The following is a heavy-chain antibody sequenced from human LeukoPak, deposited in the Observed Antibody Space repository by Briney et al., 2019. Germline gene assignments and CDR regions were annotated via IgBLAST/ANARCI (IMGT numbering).Heavy chain of an antibody. CDR1: GASISSYY. D-gene: IGHD3-10*01. Sequence: SETLSLTCTVFGASISSYYWSWIRHPPGKGRGWIGYIYYVGITTYKPTLKSRVTISVDPSKNQFPLKLSSVTAADTAVYYCARGRYYGSGNDFRFDPWGQGTLVTVPS. CDR3: ARGRYYGSGNDFRFDP. J-gene: IGHJ5*02. V-gene: IGHV4-59*01. CDR2: IYYVGIT.